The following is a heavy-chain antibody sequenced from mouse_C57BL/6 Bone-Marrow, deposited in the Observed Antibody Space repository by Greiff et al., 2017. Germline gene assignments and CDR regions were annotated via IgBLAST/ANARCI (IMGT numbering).Heavy chain of an antibody. J-gene: IGHJ2*01. Sequence: VKLMESGAELVKPGASVKISCKVSGYAFSTYWMNWVKQRPGKGLEWIGQIYPGDGDTNYNGKFKGTATLTAAKSSSTAYMQLSSLTSEDSAVYFCARDWDYFDYWGQGTTLTVSS. D-gene: IGHD4-1*01. V-gene: IGHV1-80*01. CDR3: ARDWDYFDY. CDR2: IYPGDGDT. CDR1: GYAFSTYW.